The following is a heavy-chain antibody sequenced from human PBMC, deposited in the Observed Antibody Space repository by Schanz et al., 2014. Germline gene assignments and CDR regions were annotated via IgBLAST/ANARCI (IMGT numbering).Heavy chain of an antibody. CDR2: ISYHGSER. CDR3: AKSYDTSGYSGFDY. J-gene: IGHJ4*02. D-gene: IGHD3-22*01. CDR1: GFTFSSYT. V-gene: IGHV3-30*18. Sequence: QVQLVESGGGVVQPGRSLRLSCAASGFTFSSYTMHWVRQAPGTGLEWVAVISYHGSERYYADSVKGRFTISRDNSKNTLYLQMNSLRTEDTAVYFCAKSYDTSGYSGFDYWGQGTLVTVSS.